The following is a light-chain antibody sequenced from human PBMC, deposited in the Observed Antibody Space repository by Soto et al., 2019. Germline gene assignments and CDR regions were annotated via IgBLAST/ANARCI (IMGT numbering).Light chain of an antibody. CDR1: QSVSSSS. J-gene: IGKJ2*01. CDR2: GAS. CDR3: QQYGSSPYT. Sequence: EIVLTQSPGTLSLSPGERATLSCRASQSVSSSSFAWYQQKPRQAPRLLIYGASSRAAGLPDSFSGSGCGTDFTLTISRLEPEDVADYYCQQYGSSPYTFGQGTKVDIK. V-gene: IGKV3-20*01.